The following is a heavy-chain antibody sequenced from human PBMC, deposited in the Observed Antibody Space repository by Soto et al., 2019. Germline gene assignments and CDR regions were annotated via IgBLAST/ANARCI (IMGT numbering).Heavy chain of an antibody. Sequence: TLSLTCAVSGDSICSGCYSWSWIRQPPGKGLEWIGYIYHSGSTYYNPSLKSRVTISVDRSKNQFSLKLSSVTAADTAVYYCARVPDYWGQGTLVTVSS. CDR2: IYHSGST. D-gene: IGHD2-2*01. CDR3: ARVPDY. J-gene: IGHJ4*02. V-gene: IGHV4-30-2*01. CDR1: GDSICSGCYS.